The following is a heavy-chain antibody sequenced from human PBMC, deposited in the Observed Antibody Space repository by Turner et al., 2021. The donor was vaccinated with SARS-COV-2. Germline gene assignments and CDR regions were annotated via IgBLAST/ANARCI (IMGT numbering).Heavy chain of an antibody. Sequence: QVQLVQPGAEVYLPGPSVMVSCKTSGYTFTDSDIHWVRQPPGQGLECMGCNNPKDGGVSYAEKSRGRLTMTSDTSSSTAYMDLSSLGSDDTAIYYCAKLSTSWGRGTRVTVSA. CDR2: NNPKDGGV. CDR1: GYTFTDSD. D-gene: IGHD2-15*01. CDR3: AKLSTS. J-gene: IGHJ2*01. V-gene: IGHV1-2*02.